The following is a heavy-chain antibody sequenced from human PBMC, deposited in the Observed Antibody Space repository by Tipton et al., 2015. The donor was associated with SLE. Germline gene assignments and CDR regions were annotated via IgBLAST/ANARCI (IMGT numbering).Heavy chain of an antibody. CDR3: VRGRVYGGNLGWFDP. CDR2: IYNSGTT. Sequence: TLSLTCTISNGSITNYHWSWIRQPAGKGLEWIGRIYNSGTTNYNASLKSRVTMSIDTSENQFSLRLTSLTAADTAVYYCVRGRVYGGNLGWFDPWGQGTLVTVSS. J-gene: IGHJ5*02. D-gene: IGHD4-23*01. CDR1: NGSITNYH. V-gene: IGHV4-4*07.